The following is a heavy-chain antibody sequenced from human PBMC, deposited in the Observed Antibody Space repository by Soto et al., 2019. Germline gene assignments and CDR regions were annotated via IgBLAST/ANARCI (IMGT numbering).Heavy chain of an antibody. CDR3: ARYYSCGSRNWFDP. CDR1: GGSINSSSYF. CDR2: IYYSGST. V-gene: IGHV4-39*01. D-gene: IGHD6-19*01. J-gene: IGHJ5*02. Sequence: SETLSLTCSVSGGSINSSSYFWGWVRQPPGQGLEWIGSIYYSGSTYYNPSLRSRVTIYTYTSKNQFYLKLSTATAAATAVFYCARYYSCGSRNWFDPWGQGTLVTVSS.